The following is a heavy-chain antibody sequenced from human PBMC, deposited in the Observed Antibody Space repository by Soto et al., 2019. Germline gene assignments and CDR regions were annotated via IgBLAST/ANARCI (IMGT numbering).Heavy chain of an antibody. V-gene: IGHV1-18*01. CDR3: SMVDVYVTPSPQDV. CDR2: INAYNGNT. Sequence: QVQLVQSGAEVKNPGASVKVSCKASGYRCTSYGIGWVRQAPGQGLEWMGWINAYNGNTNYAQNLQGTVTLTTDTSASPAYMELRSLRSNDTAVYYCSMVDVYVTPSPQDVWGQGTTVTVSS. J-gene: IGHJ6*02. D-gene: IGHD2-8*01. CDR1: GYRCTSYG.